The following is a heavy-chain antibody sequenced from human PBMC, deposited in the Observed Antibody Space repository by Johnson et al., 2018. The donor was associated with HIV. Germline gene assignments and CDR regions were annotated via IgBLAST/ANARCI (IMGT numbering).Heavy chain of an antibody. CDR1: GFTFSSNA. Sequence: QVQLVESGGGVVQPGRSLRLSCAASGFTFSSNAMHWVRQAPGTGLERVVVISYAGSNKYYADSVKGRFTISRDNSKNTLYLQMNSLSAGDTAVYYCARGMYYNFWSGYGIRWDAFDIWGQGTMVTVSS. D-gene: IGHD3-3*01. CDR2: ISYAGSNK. J-gene: IGHJ3*02. CDR3: ARGMYYNFWSGYGIRWDAFDI. V-gene: IGHV3-30*04.